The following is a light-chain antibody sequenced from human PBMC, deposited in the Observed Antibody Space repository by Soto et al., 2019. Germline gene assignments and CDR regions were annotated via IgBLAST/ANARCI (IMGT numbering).Light chain of an antibody. V-gene: IGKV1D-12*01. CDR3: QQATNFPLS. CDR1: QDIRSW. J-gene: IGKJ4*01. CDR2: AAS. Sequence: DIQMTQSPSSVSASVGDRVTITCRASQDIRSWLAWYQQKPGKAPKLLIYAASTWQSGVPSRFSGSGSETDITLTISSLQPEGLATFYWQQATNFPLSFGGGTKVEI.